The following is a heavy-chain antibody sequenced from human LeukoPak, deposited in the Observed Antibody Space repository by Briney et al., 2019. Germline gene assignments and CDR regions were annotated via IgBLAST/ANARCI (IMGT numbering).Heavy chain of an antibody. Sequence: SETLSLTCTVSGGSISSYYWSWIRQPPGKGLEWIGYIYYSGSTNYNPSLKSRVTISVDTSKNQFSLKLSSVTAADTAVYYCARVGMRRDAFDIWGQGTMVIVSS. CDR2: IYYSGST. CDR3: ARVGMRRDAFDI. J-gene: IGHJ3*02. CDR1: GGSISSYY. V-gene: IGHV4-59*01. D-gene: IGHD3-10*01.